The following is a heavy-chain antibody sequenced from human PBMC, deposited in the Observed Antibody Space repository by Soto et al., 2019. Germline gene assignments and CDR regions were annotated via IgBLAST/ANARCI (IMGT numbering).Heavy chain of an antibody. CDR2: VSAGGDMT. D-gene: IGHD3-10*01. Sequence: DVQLLESGGHLVQPGGSLRLSCAASGFTFSSYAMSWVRQAPGKGLEWVSSVSAGGDMTYYSDSVKGRFTFSRDNSNNALCLQMNSLRIEDTALYYCARGDRGGSGSPASYYYSGLDVWGQGTTVTVS. J-gene: IGHJ6*02. V-gene: IGHV3-23*01. CDR1: GFTFSSYA. CDR3: ARGDRGGSGSPASYYYSGLDV.